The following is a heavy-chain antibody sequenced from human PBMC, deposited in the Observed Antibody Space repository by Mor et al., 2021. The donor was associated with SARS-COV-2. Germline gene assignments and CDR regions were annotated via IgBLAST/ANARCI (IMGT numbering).Heavy chain of an antibody. CDR3: ARVGDGRVATIAYYFDY. V-gene: IGHV4-34*01. Sequence: NYNPSLKSRVTISVDTSKNQFSLKLSSVTAADTAVYYCARVGDGRVATIAYYFDYWGQGTLVTVSS. J-gene: IGHJ4*02. D-gene: IGHD5-12*01.